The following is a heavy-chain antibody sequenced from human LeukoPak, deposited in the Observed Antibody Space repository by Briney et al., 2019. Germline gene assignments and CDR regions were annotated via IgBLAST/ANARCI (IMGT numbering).Heavy chain of an antibody. D-gene: IGHD5-12*01. CDR1: GFTFSSFW. J-gene: IGHJ4*02. Sequence: GGSLRLSCAASGFTFSSFWMHWVRQAPGKGLVWVSRINSDGSSITYADSVKGRFTISRDNAKNTLYLQMNSLRVEDTAVYYCAREGRVSGYDFDCWGQGTLVTVSS. CDR2: INSDGSSI. V-gene: IGHV3-74*03. CDR3: AREGRVSGYDFDC.